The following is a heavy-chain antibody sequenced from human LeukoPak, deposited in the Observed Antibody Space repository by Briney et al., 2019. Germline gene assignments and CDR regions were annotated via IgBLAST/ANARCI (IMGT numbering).Heavy chain of an antibody. D-gene: IGHD3-22*01. J-gene: IGHJ4*02. CDR1: GFTFSSYA. V-gene: IGHV3-53*01. Sequence: GGSLRLSCAASGFTFSSYAMSWVRQAPGKGLEWVSVIYSGGSTYYADSVKGRFTISRDNSKNTLYLQMNSLRAEDTAVYYCASLPRYYYDSSGYYYDDYWGQGTLVTVSS. CDR3: ASLPRYYYDSSGYYYDDY. CDR2: IYSGGST.